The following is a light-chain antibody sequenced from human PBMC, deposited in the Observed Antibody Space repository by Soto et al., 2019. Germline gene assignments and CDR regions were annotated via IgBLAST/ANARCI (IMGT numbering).Light chain of an antibody. Sequence: EIVMTQSPATLSVSPGGRATLSCRASRSVSSNLAWYQQQPGQAPRLLVYGASTRATGIPARFSGSGSGTEFTLTISSLQSEDFAVYYCQQYTNWPLTFGGGAKVEIK. CDR3: QQYTNWPLT. CDR1: RSVSSN. CDR2: GAS. J-gene: IGKJ4*01. V-gene: IGKV3-15*01.